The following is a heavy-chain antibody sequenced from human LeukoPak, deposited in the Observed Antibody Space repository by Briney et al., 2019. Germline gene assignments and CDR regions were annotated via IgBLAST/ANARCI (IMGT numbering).Heavy chain of an antibody. J-gene: IGHJ4*02. D-gene: IGHD4-17*01. CDR1: GFTFSSYG. Sequence: GGSLRLSRAASGFTFSSYGMHWARQAPGKGLEWVAVISYDGSNKYYADSVKGRFTISRDNSKNTLYLQMNSLRAEDTAVYYCAKDLGMTTVTYYFDYWGQGTLVTVSS. CDR2: ISYDGSNK. V-gene: IGHV3-30*18. CDR3: AKDLGMTTVTYYFDY.